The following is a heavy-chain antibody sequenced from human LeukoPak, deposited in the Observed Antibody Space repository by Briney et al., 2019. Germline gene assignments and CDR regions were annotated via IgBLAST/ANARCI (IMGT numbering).Heavy chain of an antibody. CDR3: AREAPLLPAAAPRPGYYYGMDV. Sequence: SETLSLTCTVSGGSVSSGSYYWSWIRQPPGKGLEWIGYIYYSGSTNYNPSLKSRVTISVDTSKNQFSLKLSSVTAADTAVYHCAREAPLLPAAAPRPGYYYGMDVWGKGTTVTVSS. V-gene: IGHV4-61*01. CDR1: GGSVSSGSYY. CDR2: IYYSGST. D-gene: IGHD2-2*01. J-gene: IGHJ6*04.